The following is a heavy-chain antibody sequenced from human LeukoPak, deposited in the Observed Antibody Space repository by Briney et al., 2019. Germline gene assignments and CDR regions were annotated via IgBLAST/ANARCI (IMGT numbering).Heavy chain of an antibody. D-gene: IGHD1-1*01. CDR3: ARDARVGTRDYYYYYMDV. V-gene: IGHV3-30-3*01. J-gene: IGHJ6*03. CDR2: ISYDGSNK. CDR1: GFTFSSYA. Sequence: GGSLRLSCAAAGFTFSSYAMHWVRQAPGKGLEWVAVISYDGSNKYYADSVKGRFTISRDNSKNTLYLQMNSLRAEDTAVYYCARDARVGTRDYYYYYMDVWGRGTTVTVSS.